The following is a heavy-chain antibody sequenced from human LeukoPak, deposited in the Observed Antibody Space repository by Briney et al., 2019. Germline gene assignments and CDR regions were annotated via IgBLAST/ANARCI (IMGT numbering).Heavy chain of an antibody. J-gene: IGHJ4*02. Sequence: SETLSLTCTVSGGSISSYYWSWIRQPPGKGLEWIGYIYYSGSTNYNPSLKSRVTISVDTSKNQFSLKLSSVTAADTAVYYCARGYYYDSSGHFNYWGQGTLVTVSS. CDR1: GGSISSYY. CDR2: IYYSGST. CDR3: ARGYYYDSSGHFNY. V-gene: IGHV4-59*01. D-gene: IGHD3-22*01.